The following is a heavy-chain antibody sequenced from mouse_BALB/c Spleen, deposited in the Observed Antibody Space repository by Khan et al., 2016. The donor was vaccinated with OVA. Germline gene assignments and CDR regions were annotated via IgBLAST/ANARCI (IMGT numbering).Heavy chain of an antibody. CDR2: INPSTGYP. CDR1: GYTFTTYW. CDR3: ARRGVYGIFAY. J-gene: IGHJ3*01. V-gene: IGHV1-7*01. Sequence: QVQLKESGAELAKPGASVKMSCKASGYTFTTYWMHWVKQRPGQGLDWIGYINPSTGYPEYNQKFKDKATLTADKSSRTAYMQLNSLTSEDSAVYYCARRGVYGIFAYWGQGTLGTVSA. D-gene: IGHD2-1*01.